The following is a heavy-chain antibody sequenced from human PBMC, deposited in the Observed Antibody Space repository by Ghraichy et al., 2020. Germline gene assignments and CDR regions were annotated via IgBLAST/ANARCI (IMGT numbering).Heavy chain of an antibody. Sequence: GGSLRLSCAASGFTFSSYAMSWVRQAPGKGLEWVSAISGSGGSTYYADSVKGRFTISRDNSKNTLYLQMNSLRAEDTAVYYCAKEGVAGTFVHEYYFDYWGQGTLVTVSS. V-gene: IGHV3-23*01. J-gene: IGHJ4*02. CDR3: AKEGVAGTFVHEYYFDY. CDR1: GFTFSSYA. CDR2: ISGSGGST. D-gene: IGHD6-19*01.